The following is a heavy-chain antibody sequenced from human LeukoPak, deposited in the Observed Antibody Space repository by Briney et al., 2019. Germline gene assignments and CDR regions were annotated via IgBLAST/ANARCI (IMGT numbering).Heavy chain of an antibody. CDR1: GCRFTSYW. V-gene: IGHV5-51*01. CDR2: IYPGDSDT. Sequence: GGPPQISGKGSGCRFTSYWMGGAGPVAGKGLEWMGIIYPGDSDTRYSPSFQGQVTISADKSISTAYLQWSSLKASDTAMYYCARHLHGDYSFDYGGQGTLATVSA. D-gene: IGHD4-17*01. J-gene: IGHJ4*02. CDR3: ARHLHGDYSFDY.